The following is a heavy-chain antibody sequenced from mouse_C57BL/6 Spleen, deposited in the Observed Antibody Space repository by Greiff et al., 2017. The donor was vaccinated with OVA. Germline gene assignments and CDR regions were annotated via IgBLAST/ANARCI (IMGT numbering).Heavy chain of an antibody. J-gene: IGHJ3*01. CDR3: ARSIYDGYDGLFAY. Sequence: VQLQESGAELVRPGASVKLSCKASGYTFTDYYINWVKQRPGQGLEWIARIYPGSGNTYYNEKFKGKATLTAEKSSSTAYMQLSSLTSEDSAVYFCARSIYDGYDGLFAYWGQGTLVTVSA. D-gene: IGHD2-3*01. V-gene: IGHV1-76*01. CDR2: IYPGSGNT. CDR1: GYTFTDYY.